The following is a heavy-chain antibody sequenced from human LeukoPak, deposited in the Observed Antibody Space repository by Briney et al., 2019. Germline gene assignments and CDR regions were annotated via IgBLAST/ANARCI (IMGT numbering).Heavy chain of an antibody. CDR1: GFTFSPHA. Sequence: PGRSLRLSCAASGFTFSPHAMHWVRQAPGKGLEWVAVISYDGSNKYYADSVKGRFTISRDNSKNTLYLQMNSLRAEDTAVYYCARDGLSVVVPAWCDYWGQGTLVTVSS. CDR3: ARDGLSVVVPAWCDY. V-gene: IGHV3-30-3*01. D-gene: IGHD2-2*01. CDR2: ISYDGSNK. J-gene: IGHJ4*02.